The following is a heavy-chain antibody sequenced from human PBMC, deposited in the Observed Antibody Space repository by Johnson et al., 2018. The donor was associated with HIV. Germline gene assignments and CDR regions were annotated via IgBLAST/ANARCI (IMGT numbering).Heavy chain of an antibody. J-gene: IGHJ3*02. V-gene: IGHV3-NL1*01. CDR1: GFTFSSYG. CDR3: ARAHYGSGSLDI. CDR2: IYSGGST. Sequence: QVQLVESGGGLVQPGGSLRLSCAASGFTFSSYGMHWVRQAPGKGLEWVSVIYSGGSTYYADSVKGRFTISRDNAKNSLYLQMNSLRAEDTAVYYCARAHYGSGSLDIWGQGTMVTVSS. D-gene: IGHD3-10*01.